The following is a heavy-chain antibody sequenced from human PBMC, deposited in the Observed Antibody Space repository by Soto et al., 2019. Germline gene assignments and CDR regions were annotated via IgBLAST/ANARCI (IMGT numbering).Heavy chain of an antibody. CDR1: GFTFSAFA. CDR2: ISISGGNT. J-gene: IGHJ4*01. V-gene: IGHV3-23*01. Sequence: GVSLRLSCAGSGFTFSAFAGSWVRQAPGKGLEWVSIISISGGNTFYADSVKGRFTISRDNSKNTVFLQMNSLRVEDTAMYFCARVVAVTGYNSYFDYWGHHTLVTVSS. CDR3: ARVVAVTGYNSYFDY. D-gene: IGHD3-9*01.